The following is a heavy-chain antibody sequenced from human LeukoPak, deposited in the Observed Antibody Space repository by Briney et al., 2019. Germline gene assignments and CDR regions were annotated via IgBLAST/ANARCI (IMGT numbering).Heavy chain of an antibody. Sequence: AETLPLTCAVSGYAISSGYYWGWLRPPPGKGLEWIGSIYHSGTTYYNPSLKSRLTISINTSKNQFSLKLSSVTAADTAVYYCARGETTAADRREGDAFDGWGQGTIVTASS. CDR3: ARGETTAADRREGDAFDG. D-gene: IGHD4-11*01. CDR2: IYHSGTT. V-gene: IGHV4-38-2*01. J-gene: IGHJ3*01. CDR1: GYAISSGYY.